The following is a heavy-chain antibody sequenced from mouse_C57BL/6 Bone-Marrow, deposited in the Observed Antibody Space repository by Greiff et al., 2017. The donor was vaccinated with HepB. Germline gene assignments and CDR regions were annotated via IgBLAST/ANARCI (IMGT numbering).Heavy chain of an antibody. V-gene: IGHV1-53*01. D-gene: IGHD2-4*01. CDR2: INLSNGGT. J-gene: IGHJ2*01. CDR1: GYTFTSYW. CDR3: ARENYDYDKGDFDY. Sequence: VQLQQPGPELVKPGASVKLSCKASGYTFTSYWMHWVKQRPGQGLEWMGNINLSNGGTNYNEKFKSKATLTVDKYYSSAYMQLSSLTSEDAAVYYCARENYDYDKGDFDYWGQGTTLTVSS.